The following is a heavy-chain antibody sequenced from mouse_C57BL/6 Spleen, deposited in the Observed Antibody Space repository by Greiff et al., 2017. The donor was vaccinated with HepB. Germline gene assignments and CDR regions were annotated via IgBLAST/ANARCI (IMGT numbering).Heavy chain of an antibody. V-gene: IGHV7-3*01. CDR2: IRNKANGYTT. J-gene: IGHJ3*01. D-gene: IGHD2-4*01. CDR3: ARYSGYDYDGAWFAY. CDR1: GFTFTDYY. Sequence: EVQVVESGGGLVQPGGSLSLSCAASGFTFTDYYMSWVRQPPGKALEWLGFIRNKANGYTTEYSASVKGRFTISRDNSQSILYLQMNALRAEDSATYYSARYSGYDYDGAWFAYWGQGTLVTVSA.